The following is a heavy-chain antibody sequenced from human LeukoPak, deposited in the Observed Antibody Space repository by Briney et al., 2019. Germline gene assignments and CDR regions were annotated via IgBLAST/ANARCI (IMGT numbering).Heavy chain of an antibody. J-gene: IGHJ6*02. Sequence: PSETLSLTCTVSGGSISSSSYYWGWIRQPPGKGLEWIGSIYYSGSTYYNPSIKSRVTISVDTSKNQFSLKLSSVTAADTAVYYCATNPSVDTAMVTSSVPHYGMDVWGQGTTVTVSS. D-gene: IGHD5-18*01. CDR3: ATNPSVDTAMVTSSVPHYGMDV. CDR2: IYYSGST. CDR1: GGSISSSSYY. V-gene: IGHV4-39*01.